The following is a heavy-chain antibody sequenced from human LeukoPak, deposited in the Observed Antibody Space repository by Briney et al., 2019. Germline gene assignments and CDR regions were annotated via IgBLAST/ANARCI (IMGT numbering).Heavy chain of an antibody. V-gene: IGHV3-21*01. CDR2: ISTGGDNK. CDR3: ARGNYGLDV. CDR1: GFTFSRYA. Sequence: GGSLRLSCAASGFTFSRYAMNWVRQAPGKGLEWVSYISTGGDNKFYADSLKGRFTVSRDNAKNSLFLQMDSLRAEDTAVYYCARGNYGLDVWGHGTTVTVSS. J-gene: IGHJ6*02.